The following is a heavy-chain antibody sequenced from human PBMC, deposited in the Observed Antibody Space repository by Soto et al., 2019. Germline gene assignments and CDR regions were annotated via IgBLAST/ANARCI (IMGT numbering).Heavy chain of an antibody. J-gene: IGHJ4*02. CDR3: ARDGSPYCGGDCSPYYYFDY. Sequence: SETLSLTCTVSGGSISSGDYYWSWIRQPPGKGLEWIGYIYYSGSTYYNPSLKSRVTISVDTSKNQFSLKLSSVTAADTAVYYCARDGSPYCGGDCSPYYYFDYWGQGTLVTVSS. D-gene: IGHD2-21*02. CDR2: IYYSGST. V-gene: IGHV4-30-4*02. CDR1: GGSISSGDYY.